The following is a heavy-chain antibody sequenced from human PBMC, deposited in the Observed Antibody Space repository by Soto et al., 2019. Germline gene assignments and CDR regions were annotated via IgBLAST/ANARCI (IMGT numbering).Heavy chain of an antibody. D-gene: IGHD3-9*01. Sequence: SETMALTCAVYGGSFRGYYWSWIRQPPGKGLEWIGEINHSGSTNYNPSLKSRVTISVDTSKNQFSLKLSSVTAADTAVYYCARSPLRYFDWLFHNYFDYWGQGTLVTVS. CDR1: GGSFRGYY. CDR2: INHSGST. J-gene: IGHJ4*02. V-gene: IGHV4-34*01. CDR3: ARSPLRYFDWLFHNYFDY.